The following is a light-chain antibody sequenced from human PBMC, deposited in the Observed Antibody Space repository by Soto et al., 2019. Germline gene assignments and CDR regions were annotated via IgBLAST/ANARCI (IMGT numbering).Light chain of an antibody. CDR3: QQYGSGPWT. CDR2: GAS. V-gene: IGKV3-20*01. J-gene: IGKJ1*01. Sequence: EIVLTQSPGTLSLSPGESVTISCRASQRGSSSYLAWYQQKPGQAPRLLIYGASSRATGIADRFSGSGSGTDFTLTISRLEPEHFAVYSCQQYGSGPWTFGQGTKVEIK. CDR1: QRGSSSY.